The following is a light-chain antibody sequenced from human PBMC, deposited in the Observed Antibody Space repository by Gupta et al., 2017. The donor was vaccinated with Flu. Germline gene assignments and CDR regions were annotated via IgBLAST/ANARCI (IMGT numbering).Light chain of an antibody. CDR1: QSVTNNY. Sequence: ESVVTQSPGTLSLSPGERATLSCRASQSVTNNYLAWYQQKPGQAPRLLIYDGSTGAPDIPHRFSGSGSGTDFTLIISELEPEDFAIYYCQQYGSLPTFGGGTKVEI. CDR3: QQYGSLPT. V-gene: IGKV3-20*01. CDR2: DGS. J-gene: IGKJ4*01.